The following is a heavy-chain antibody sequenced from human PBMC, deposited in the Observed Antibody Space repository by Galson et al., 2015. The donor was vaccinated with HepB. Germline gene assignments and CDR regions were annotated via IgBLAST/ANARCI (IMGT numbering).Heavy chain of an antibody. CDR1: GFTFSGYA. J-gene: IGHJ4*02. V-gene: IGHV3-23*01. D-gene: IGHD1-26*01. Sequence: SLRLSCAASGFTFSGYAMSWVRQAPGKGLEWVSAISSGGGSTYYADSVKGRLTISRDNSKSTLYLQMNSLRAEDTAVYYCAKVMGSGTYLVDYWGQGTLVTVSP. CDR3: AKVMGSGTYLVDY. CDR2: ISSGGGST.